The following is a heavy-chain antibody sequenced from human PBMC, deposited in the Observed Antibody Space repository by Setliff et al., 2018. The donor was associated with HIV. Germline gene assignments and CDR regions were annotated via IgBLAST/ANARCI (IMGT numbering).Heavy chain of an antibody. V-gene: IGHV1-69*13. Sequence: GASVKVSCKASGYTFTSYGISWVRQAPGQGLEWMGGIIPMFVTANYAQKFQDRVTITADESTSTAYMELSSLRFEGTAVYYCARAKATRQARPTNCFDPWGQGTLVTVSS. CDR1: GYTFTSYG. D-gene: IGHD1-1*01. CDR2: IIPMFVTA. CDR3: ARAKATRQARPTNCFDP. J-gene: IGHJ5*02.